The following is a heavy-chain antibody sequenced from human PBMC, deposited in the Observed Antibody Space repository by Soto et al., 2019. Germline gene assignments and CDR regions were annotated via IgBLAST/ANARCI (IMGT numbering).Heavy chain of an antibody. V-gene: IGHV3-23*01. CDR3: AMSYSSDV. D-gene: IGHD5-18*01. Sequence: EVQLLESGGGLVQPGGSLRLSCAASGFTFSTSAMTWVRQAPGQGPEWVSGISAGGSSTYYADSVKGRFTISRDNSKNTLFLQMDSLRVDDTATYYCAMSYSSDVWGQGTTVTVSS. CDR1: GFTFSTSA. J-gene: IGHJ6*02. CDR2: ISAGGSST.